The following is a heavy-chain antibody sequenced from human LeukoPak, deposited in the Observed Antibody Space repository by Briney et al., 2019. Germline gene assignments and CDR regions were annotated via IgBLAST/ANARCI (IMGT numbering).Heavy chain of an antibody. V-gene: IGHV1-18*01. CDR3: ARMVLWFGHRSDY. CDR2: ISAYNGNT. J-gene: IGHJ4*02. D-gene: IGHD3-10*01. CDR1: GGTFSSYA. Sequence: ASVKVSCKASGGTFSSYAISWVRQAPGQGLEWMGWISAYNGNTNYAQKLQGRVTMTTDTSTSTAYMEQRSLRSHDTAVYYCARMVLWFGHRSDYWGQGPLVTVSS.